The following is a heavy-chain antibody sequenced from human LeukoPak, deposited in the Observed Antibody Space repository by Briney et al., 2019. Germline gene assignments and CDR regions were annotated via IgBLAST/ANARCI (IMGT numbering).Heavy chain of an antibody. CDR2: INHSGST. J-gene: IGHJ4*02. CDR3: ARGSIAAWIH. V-gene: IGHV4-34*01. D-gene: IGHD6-13*01. CDR1: GGSFSGYY. Sequence: PSETLSLTCAVYGGSFSGYYWSWIRQPPGKGLEWIGEINHSGSTNYNPSLKSRVTISVDTSKNQFSLKLSSVTAADTAAYYCARGSIAAWIHWGQGTLVTVSS.